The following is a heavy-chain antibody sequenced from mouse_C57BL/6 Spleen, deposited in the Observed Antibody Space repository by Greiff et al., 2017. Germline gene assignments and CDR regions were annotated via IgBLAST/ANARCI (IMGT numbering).Heavy chain of an antibody. D-gene: IGHD3-2*02. Sequence: EVKLVESGGDLVKPGGSLKLSCAASGFTFSSYGMSWVRQTPDKRLEWVATISSGGSYTYYHDSVKGRYTISRDNAKNTLYLQMSRLKSEDSAMYDCGSHRPAQLSLAYWGQGTLVTVSS. CDR2: ISSGGSYT. J-gene: IGHJ3*01. V-gene: IGHV5-6*01. CDR3: GSHRPAQLSLAY. CDR1: GFTFSSYG.